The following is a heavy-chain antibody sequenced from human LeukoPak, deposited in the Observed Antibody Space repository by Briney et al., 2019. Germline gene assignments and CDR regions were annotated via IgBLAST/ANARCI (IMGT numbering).Heavy chain of an antibody. V-gene: IGHV4-34*01. J-gene: IGHJ4*02. CDR2: INHSGST. D-gene: IGHD3-10*01. CDR3: ARHPAYYYGSGSPIDY. Sequence: SETLSLTCAVYGGSFSGYYWSWIRQPPGKGLEWIGEINHSGSTNYNPSLKSRVTIPVDTSKNQFSLKLSSVTAADTAVYYCARHPAYYYGSGSPIDYWGQGTLVTVSS. CDR1: GGSFSGYY.